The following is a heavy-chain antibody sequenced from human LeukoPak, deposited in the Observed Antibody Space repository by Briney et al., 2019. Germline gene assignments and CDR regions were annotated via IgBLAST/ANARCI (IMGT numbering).Heavy chain of an antibody. CDR1: GYTFTGYY. CDR3: ASLRGYSYGDWYFDL. J-gene: IGHJ2*01. CDR2: INPNSGGT. Sequence: ASVKVSCKASGYTFTGYYMHWGRQAPGQGLEWMGWINPNSGGTNYAQKFQGWVTMTRDTSISTAYMELSRLRSDDTAVYYCASLRGYSYGDWYFDLWGRGTLVTVSS. D-gene: IGHD5-18*01. V-gene: IGHV1-2*04.